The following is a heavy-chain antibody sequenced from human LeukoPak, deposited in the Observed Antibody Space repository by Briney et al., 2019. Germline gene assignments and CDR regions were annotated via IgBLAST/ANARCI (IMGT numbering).Heavy chain of an antibody. CDR2: IYPRDGST. V-gene: IGHV1-46*01. J-gene: IGHJ4*02. Sequence: ASVKVSSKASGYTFTSNYIHRVRQAPGQGLEWMGMIYPRDGSTSYAQKFQGRVTVTRDTSTSTVHMELSGLRSEDTAVYYCARDQEGFDYWGQGTLATVSS. CDR3: ARDQEGFDY. CDR1: GYTFTSNY.